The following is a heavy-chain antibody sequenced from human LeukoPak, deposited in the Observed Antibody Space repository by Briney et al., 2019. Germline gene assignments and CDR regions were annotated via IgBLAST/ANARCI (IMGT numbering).Heavy chain of an antibody. CDR2: MNPNSGNT. CDR3: ARLGRWTQLWSYGI. D-gene: IGHD5-18*01. Sequence: GASVKVSCKASGYTFTSYDINWVRQATGQGLEWMGWMNPNSGNTGYAQKFQGRVTITRNTSISTAYMELSSLRAEDTAVYYCARLGRWTQLWSYGIWGRGTLVTVSS. J-gene: IGHJ4*02. V-gene: IGHV1-8*03. CDR1: GYTFTSYD.